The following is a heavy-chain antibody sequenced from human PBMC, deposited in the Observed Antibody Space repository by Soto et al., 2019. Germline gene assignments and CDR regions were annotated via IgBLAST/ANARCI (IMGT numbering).Heavy chain of an antibody. Sequence: GGSLRLSCAASGFTFSIYSMSWVRQAPGKGLEWVATIKQDGSEKYYVDSVKGRFTISRDNAKKSLYLQMNSLRAEDTAVYYCAAPYSSSWYEVFDYWGQGSLVTVSS. D-gene: IGHD6-13*01. CDR1: GFTFSIYS. J-gene: IGHJ4*02. V-gene: IGHV3-7*05. CDR3: AAPYSSSWYEVFDY. CDR2: IKQDGSEK.